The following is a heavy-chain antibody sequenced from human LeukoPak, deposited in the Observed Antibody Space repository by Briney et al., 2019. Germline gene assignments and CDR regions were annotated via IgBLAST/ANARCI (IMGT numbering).Heavy chain of an antibody. CDR1: GYTFTGYY. CDR2: ISPNSGGT. CDR3: ARDPPRGYGYGDAFDI. J-gene: IGHJ3*02. V-gene: IGHV1-2*06. D-gene: IGHD5-18*01. Sequence: ASVKVSCKASGYTFTGYYMHWVRQAPGQGLEWMGRISPNSGGTNYAQKFQGRVTMTRDTSISTAYMELSRLRSDDTAVYYCARDPPRGYGYGDAFDIWGQGTMVTVSS.